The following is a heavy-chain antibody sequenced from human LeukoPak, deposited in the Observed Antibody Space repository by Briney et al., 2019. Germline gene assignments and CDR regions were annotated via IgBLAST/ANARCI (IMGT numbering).Heavy chain of an antibody. CDR2: INPSGGST. V-gene: IGHV1-46*01. D-gene: IGHD6-19*01. CDR3: ASGSGWYYFDY. Sequence: ASVKVSCKASGYTFTSYYMHWVRQAPGQGVEWMGIINPSGGSTSYAQKFRGRVTMTRDMSTSTVYMELSSLRSEDTAVYYCASGSGWYYFDYWGQGTLVTASS. J-gene: IGHJ4*02. CDR1: GYTFTSYY.